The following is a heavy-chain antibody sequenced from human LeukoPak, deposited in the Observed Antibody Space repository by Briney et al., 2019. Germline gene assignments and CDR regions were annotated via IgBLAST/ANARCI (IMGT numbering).Heavy chain of an antibody. J-gene: IGHJ3*02. D-gene: IGHD2-2*01. CDR3: ARDRYCSSTSCYYHDAFDI. CDR2: ITPTFGTA. Sequence: ASVKVSCKASGGTFSSYAISWVRQAPGQGLNWMGGITPTFGTANYAQKFQGRVTITADESTSTAYMELSSLRSEDTAVYYCARDRYCSSTSCYYHDAFDIWGQGTMVTVSS. V-gene: IGHV1-69*13. CDR1: GGTFSSYA.